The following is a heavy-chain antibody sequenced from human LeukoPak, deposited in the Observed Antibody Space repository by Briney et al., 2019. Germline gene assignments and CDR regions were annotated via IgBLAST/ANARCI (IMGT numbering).Heavy chain of an antibody. CDR3: ARGIAVTAGTVYFDY. Sequence: SETLSLTCTVSGGSISSYYWSWIRQPAGKGLEWIGRIYTSGSTNYNPSLKSRVTMSVDTSKHQFSLKLSSVTAADTAVYYCARGIAVTAGTVYFDYWGQGTLVTVSS. J-gene: IGHJ4*02. D-gene: IGHD6-13*01. CDR1: GGSISSYY. CDR2: IYTSGST. V-gene: IGHV4-4*07.